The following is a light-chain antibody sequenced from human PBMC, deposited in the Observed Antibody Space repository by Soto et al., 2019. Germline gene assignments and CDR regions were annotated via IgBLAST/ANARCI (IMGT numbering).Light chain of an antibody. J-gene: IGKJ4*01. CDR3: QQRSDWPST. Sequence: EIVLTQSPATLSLSPGERATLSCRASQSVSRYLAWYQPKPGQAPRLLIYDASNRATGIPARFSGSGSGTDFTLTISSLEPEDFAVYYCQQRSDWPSTFGGGTKVQIK. CDR1: QSVSRY. V-gene: IGKV3-11*01. CDR2: DAS.